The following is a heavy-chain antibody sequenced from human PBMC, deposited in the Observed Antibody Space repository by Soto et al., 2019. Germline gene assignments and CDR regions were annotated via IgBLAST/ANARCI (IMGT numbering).Heavy chain of an antibody. D-gene: IGHD2-2*01. CDR1: GFTFSNYG. Sequence: QVQLVESGGGVVQPGRSLRLSCAASGFTFSNYGMHWVRQAPGKGLEWVAIISYDGDNEYYADSVRGRFTISRDNSKNTLYLQTRSLRHEDTAVYYCAKDGGPVYCNSPGCSAKHFDYWGQGTLFTVSS. CDR3: AKDGGPVYCNSPGCSAKHFDY. CDR2: ISYDGDNE. J-gene: IGHJ4*02. V-gene: IGHV3-30*18.